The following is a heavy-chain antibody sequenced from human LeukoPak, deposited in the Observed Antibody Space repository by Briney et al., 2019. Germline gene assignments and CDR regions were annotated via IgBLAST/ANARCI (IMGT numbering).Heavy chain of an antibody. CDR1: GFNFSTYT. CDR3: ARASSGYGFYSNY. CDR2: ITSSSNSV. D-gene: IGHD3-22*01. J-gene: IGHJ4*02. Sequence: PGGSLRLSCAASGFNFSTYTMNWVRQAPGKGLEWLSYITSSSNSVYYADSVKGRFTISRDNAKNSLYLQMDSLRAEDTAVYYCARASSGYGFYSNYWGQGTLVTVSP. V-gene: IGHV3-48*01.